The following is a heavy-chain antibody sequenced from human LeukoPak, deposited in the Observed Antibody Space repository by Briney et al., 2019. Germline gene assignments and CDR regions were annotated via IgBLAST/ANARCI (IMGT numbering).Heavy chain of an antibody. CDR2: INHSGST. CDR3: ARGVVVPAADYYYYGMDV. D-gene: IGHD2-2*01. V-gene: IGHV4-34*01. Sequence: SETLSLTSAVYGGSFSGYYWSWIRQPPGKGLEWIGEINHSGSTNYNPSLKSRVTISVDTSKNQFSLKLSSATAADTAVYYCARGVVVPAADYYYYGMDVWGQGTTVTVSS. J-gene: IGHJ6*02. CDR1: GGSFSGYY.